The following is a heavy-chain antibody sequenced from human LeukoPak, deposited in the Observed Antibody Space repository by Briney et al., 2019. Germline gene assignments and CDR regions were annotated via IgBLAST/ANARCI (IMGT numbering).Heavy chain of an antibody. CDR1: GFTFSSYA. V-gene: IGHV3-30*04. CDR3: ARDNYPSYGMDV. CDR2: ISYDGSNK. Sequence: GGSLRLSCAASGFTFSSYAMHWVRQAPGKGLEWVAVISYDGSNKYYADSVKGRFTISRDNSKNTLYLQMNSLRAEDTAVYYCARDNYPSYGMDVWGQGTTVTVS. J-gene: IGHJ6*02.